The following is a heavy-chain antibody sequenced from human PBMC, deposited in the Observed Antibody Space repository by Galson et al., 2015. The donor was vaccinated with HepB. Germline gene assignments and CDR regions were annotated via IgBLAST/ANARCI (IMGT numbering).Heavy chain of an antibody. D-gene: IGHD3-16*02. CDR2: INPNSGGT. V-gene: IGHV1-2*02. CDR1: GYTFTGYY. J-gene: IGHJ4*02. Sequence: SVKVSCKASGYTFTGYYMHWVRQAPGQGLEWMGWINPNSGGTNYAQKFQGRVTMTRDTSISTAYMELSRLRSDDTAVYYCARMELPFYDYVWGSYRYYFDYWGQGTLVTVSS. CDR3: ARMELPFYDYVWGSYRYYFDY.